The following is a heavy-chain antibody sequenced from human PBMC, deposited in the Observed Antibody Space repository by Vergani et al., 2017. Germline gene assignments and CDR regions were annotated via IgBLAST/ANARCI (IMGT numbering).Heavy chain of an antibody. CDR2: IYYSGST. CDR1: GGSISSGGYY. CDR3: ARAHDFWSGYYLPRGRYFYYGMDV. Sequence: QVQLQESGPGLVKPSQTLSLTCTVSGGSISSGGYYWSWIRQHXGKGLEWIGYIYYSGSTYYNPSLKSRVTISVDTSKNQFSLKLSSVTAADTAVYYCARAHDFWSGYYLPRGRYFYYGMDVWGQGTTVTVSS. V-gene: IGHV4-31*03. D-gene: IGHD3-3*01. J-gene: IGHJ6*02.